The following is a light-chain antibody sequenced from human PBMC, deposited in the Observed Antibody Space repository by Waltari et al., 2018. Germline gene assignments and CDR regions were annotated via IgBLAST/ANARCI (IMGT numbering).Light chain of an antibody. CDR3: QQYNNYPLT. CDR2: TAS. V-gene: IGKV1D-16*01. J-gene: IGKJ4*01. Sequence: DVQLTQSPSSLSAFVGDRVSITCRASHSVSTWVAWSQLKAWTPPKSLISTASNLESGVPARFSGSGSGTLFTLTITNLQPEDYATYFCQQYNNYPLTFGGGTKVEI. CDR1: HSVSTW.